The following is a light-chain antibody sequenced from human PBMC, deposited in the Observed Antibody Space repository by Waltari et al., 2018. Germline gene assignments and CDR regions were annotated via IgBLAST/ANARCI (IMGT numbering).Light chain of an antibody. J-gene: IGKJ2*01. Sequence: EIVLPQSPGTLSLSPGDRATLSCRASQNVNSFLAWYQQKRGQAPRLLIYDASKRATGIPDRISGSGSGTEFTLTLSSLEPEDFAIYYCQQRGNLPETFGRGTRVEMK. V-gene: IGKV3-11*01. CDR2: DAS. CDR1: QNVNSF. CDR3: QQRGNLPET.